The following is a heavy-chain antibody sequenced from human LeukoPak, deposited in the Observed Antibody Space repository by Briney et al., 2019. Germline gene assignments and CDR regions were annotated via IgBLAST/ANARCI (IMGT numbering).Heavy chain of an antibody. D-gene: IGHD3-10*01. V-gene: IGHV5-51*01. J-gene: IGHJ4*02. CDR1: GYSFTSYW. CDR2: IYPGDSDT. CDR3: ARPFNMVRGVKKEYYFDY. Sequence: GESLKISCKGSGYSFTSYWIGWVRQMPGKGQEWMGIIYPGDSDTRYSPSFQGQVTISADKSISTAYLQWSSLKASDTAMYYCARPFNMVRGVKKEYYFDYWGQGTLVTVSS.